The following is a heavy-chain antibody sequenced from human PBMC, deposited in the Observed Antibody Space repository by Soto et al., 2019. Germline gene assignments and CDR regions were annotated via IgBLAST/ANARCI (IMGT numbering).Heavy chain of an antibody. CDR3: ASPADIAVAGRGLPRHAFDI. D-gene: IGHD6-19*01. Sequence: PGESLKVSCKGSGYSFTSDWISWVRQMPGKGLEWMGRIDPSDSYTNYSPSFQGHVTISADKSTSTAYLQWSSLKASDTAMYYCASPADIAVAGRGLPRHAFDIWGQGTMVTVSS. CDR2: IDPSDSYT. CDR1: GYSFTSDW. V-gene: IGHV5-10-1*01. J-gene: IGHJ3*02.